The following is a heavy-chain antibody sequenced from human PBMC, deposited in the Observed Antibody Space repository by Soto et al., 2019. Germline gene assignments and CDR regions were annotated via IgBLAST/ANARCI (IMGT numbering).Heavy chain of an antibody. CDR3: ARVISSYDFWSGYPDS. J-gene: IGHJ4*02. CDR1: GGSISSYY. D-gene: IGHD3-3*01. V-gene: IGHV4-59*01. CDR2: IYYSGST. Sequence: SETLSLTCTVSGGSISSYYWSWIRQPPGKGLEWIGYIYYSGSTNYNPSLKSRVTISVDTSKNQFSLKLSSVTAADTAVYYCARVISSYDFWSGYPDSWGQGTLVTVSS.